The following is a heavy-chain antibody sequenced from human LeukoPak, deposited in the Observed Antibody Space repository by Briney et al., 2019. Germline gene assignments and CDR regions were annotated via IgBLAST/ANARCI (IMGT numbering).Heavy chain of an antibody. V-gene: IGHV3-23*01. CDR1: GFTFSSYA. CDR2: ISGSGGST. Sequence: GGSLRLSCAASGFTFSSYAMSWVRQAPGKGLEWVSAISGSGGSTYYADSVKGRFTISRDNSKNTLYLQMNRLRAEDTAVYYCAKDRTRITIFGVEPPSFDYWGQGTLVTVSS. CDR3: AKDRTRITIFGVEPPSFDY. D-gene: IGHD3-3*01. J-gene: IGHJ4*02.